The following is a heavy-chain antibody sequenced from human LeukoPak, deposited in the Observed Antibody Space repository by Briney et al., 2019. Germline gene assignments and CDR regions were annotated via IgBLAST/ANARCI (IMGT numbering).Heavy chain of an antibody. V-gene: IGHV5-51*01. J-gene: IGHJ4*02. D-gene: IGHD2-2*01. CDR1: GYSFTSYW. CDR3: AKIDRTYCSRSSCYALDY. Sequence: GESLKISCKGSGYSFTSYWIGWVRQMPGKGLEWMGIIYPGDSDTRYSPSFQGQVTISADKSITTAYLQWSSLKASDTAMYYCAKIDRTYCSRSSCYALDYWGQGTLVTVSS. CDR2: IYPGDSDT.